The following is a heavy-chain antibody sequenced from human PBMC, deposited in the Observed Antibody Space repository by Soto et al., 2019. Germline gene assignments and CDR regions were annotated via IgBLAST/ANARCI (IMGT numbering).Heavy chain of an antibody. V-gene: IGHV1-2*04. D-gene: IGHD6-13*01. CDR1: GYTFTGYY. CDR2: INHNSGGT. Sequence: ASVKVSCKASGYTFTGYYMHWVRQAPGQGLEWMGWINHNSGGTNYAQKFQDWVTMTRDTSISTAYMELGRLGADATALYYGARDMHSSSGYDYWGQGTLVTVSS. J-gene: IGHJ4*02. CDR3: ARDMHSSSGYDY.